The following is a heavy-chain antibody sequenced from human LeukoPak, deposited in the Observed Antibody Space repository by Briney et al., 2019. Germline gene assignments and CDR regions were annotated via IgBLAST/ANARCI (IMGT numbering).Heavy chain of an antibody. CDR2: VYSGDNT. CDR1: GFTVSGNY. CDR3: ARGHFTNAFDI. Sequence: QSGGSLRLSCAASGFTVSGNYMSWVRQAPGKGLEWVSVVYSGDNTYYADSVKGRFTISSDNSKNTLYLQMNSLRAEDTAVYYCARGHFTNAFDIWGQGTMVTVSS. D-gene: IGHD2-2*01. J-gene: IGHJ3*02. V-gene: IGHV3-53*01.